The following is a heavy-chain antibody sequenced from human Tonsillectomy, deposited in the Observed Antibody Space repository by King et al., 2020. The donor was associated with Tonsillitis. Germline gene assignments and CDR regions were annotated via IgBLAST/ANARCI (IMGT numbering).Heavy chain of an antibody. CDR2: INSDESST. J-gene: IGHJ4*02. V-gene: IGHV3-74*01. Sequence: VQLVESGGGLVQPGGSLRLSCAASGFTFSRYWMHWVRQAPGKGLVWVSRINSDESSTSYADSVQGRFTISRDNAKNTLYLQMNRRRAEDTAVYYCESPRQSSSWFHFDYGGQGTLVTVSS. CDR3: ESPRQSSSWFHFDY. D-gene: IGHD6-13*01. CDR1: GFTFSRYW.